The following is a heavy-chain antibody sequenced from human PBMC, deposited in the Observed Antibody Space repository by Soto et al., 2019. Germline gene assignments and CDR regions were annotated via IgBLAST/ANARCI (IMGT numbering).Heavy chain of an antibody. CDR3: ARAGTGGYSGCDVARTYWFDP. Sequence: QVQLQESGPGLVKPSGTLSLTCAVSGGSISSSNWWSWVRQPPGKGLEWIGEIYHSGSTNYNPSLRSRVTISVDKSKNQFSLKLSSVTAADTAVYYCARAGTGGYSGCDVARTYWFDPWGQGTLVTVSS. V-gene: IGHV4-4*02. CDR2: IYHSGST. CDR1: GGSISSSNW. D-gene: IGHD5-12*01. J-gene: IGHJ5*02.